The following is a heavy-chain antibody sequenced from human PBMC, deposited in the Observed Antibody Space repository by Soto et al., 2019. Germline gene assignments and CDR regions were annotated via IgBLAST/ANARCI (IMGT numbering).Heavy chain of an antibody. Sequence: EVQLVESGGGLVKPGGSLRLSCAASGFTFSSYSMNWVRQAPGKGLEWVSSISSSSSYIYYADSLKGRFTISRDNAKNSLYLQMNSLRAEDTAVYYCARALDYYDSSGWGQGTLVTVSS. D-gene: IGHD3-22*01. V-gene: IGHV3-21*01. CDR1: GFTFSSYS. CDR3: ARALDYYDSSG. CDR2: ISSSSSYI. J-gene: IGHJ4*02.